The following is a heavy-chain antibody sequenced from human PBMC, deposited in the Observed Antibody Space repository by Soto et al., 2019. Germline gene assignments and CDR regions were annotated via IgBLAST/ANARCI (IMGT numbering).Heavy chain of an antibody. J-gene: IGHJ4*02. D-gene: IGHD2-2*01. CDR2: INAGNGNT. Sequence: ASVKVSCKASGYTFTSYAMHWVRQAPGQRLEWMGWINAGNGNTKYSQKFQGRVTITRDTSASTAYMELSSLRSEDTAVYYCARGIVVVPAARVDYWGQGTLVTVSS. CDR3: ARGIVVVPAARVDY. V-gene: IGHV1-3*01. CDR1: GYTFTSYA.